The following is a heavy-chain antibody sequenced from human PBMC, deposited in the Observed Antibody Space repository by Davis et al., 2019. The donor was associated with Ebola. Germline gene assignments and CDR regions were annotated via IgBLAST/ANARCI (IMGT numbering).Heavy chain of an antibody. V-gene: IGHV6-1*01. CDR3: ARGWLRSSFDY. J-gene: IGHJ4*02. D-gene: IGHD5-12*01. Sequence: HSQTLSLTYAISGDSVSSGGWNWIRQSPSRGLEWLGRTYYTSKWYNDYAVSVKSRITISPDTSKNQLSLQLDSVTPEDTAVYYCARGWLRSSFDYWGQGTLVTVSS. CDR1: GDSVSSGG. CDR2: TYYTSKWYN.